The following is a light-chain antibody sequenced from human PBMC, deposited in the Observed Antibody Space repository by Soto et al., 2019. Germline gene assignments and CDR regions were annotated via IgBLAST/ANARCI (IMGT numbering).Light chain of an antibody. V-gene: IGKV3-15*01. CDR1: QSVSSN. J-gene: IGKJ1*01. CDR2: GAS. CDR3: LQYLHDFRT. Sequence: EIVMTQSPATLSVSPGERAALSCRASQSVSSNFAWYQQKPGQAPRLLIYGASTRATGIPARFSGHGSGTEFTLTISRLQSEDFAVYYCLQYLHDFRTFGQGTKVEIK.